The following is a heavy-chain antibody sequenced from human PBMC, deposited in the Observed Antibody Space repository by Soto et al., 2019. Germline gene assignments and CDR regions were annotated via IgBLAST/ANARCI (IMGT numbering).Heavy chain of an antibody. CDR1: GGSISSSSYY. J-gene: IGHJ4*02. CDR3: ARRRRISYHYFDY. Sequence: SETLSLTCTVSGGSISSSSYYWGWIRQPPGKGLEWIGSIYYSGSTYYNPSLKSRVTISVDTSKNQFSLKLSSVTAADTAVYYCARRRRISYHYFDYWGQGTLVTVSS. CDR2: IYYSGST. V-gene: IGHV4-39*01.